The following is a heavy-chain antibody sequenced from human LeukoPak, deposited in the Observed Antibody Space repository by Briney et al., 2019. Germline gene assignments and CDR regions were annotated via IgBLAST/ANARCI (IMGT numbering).Heavy chain of an antibody. CDR2: IKQDGSGK. D-gene: IGHD2-2*02. Sequence: PGGSLRLSCAASGFTFSSYWMSWVRQAPGKGLEWVANIKQDGSGKYYVDSVKGRFTISRDNAKNSLYLQMNSLRAEDTAVYYCARSEYGYCSSTSCYTIDYWGQGTLVTVSS. J-gene: IGHJ4*02. CDR3: ARSEYGYCSSTSCYTIDY. CDR1: GFTFSSYW. V-gene: IGHV3-7*01.